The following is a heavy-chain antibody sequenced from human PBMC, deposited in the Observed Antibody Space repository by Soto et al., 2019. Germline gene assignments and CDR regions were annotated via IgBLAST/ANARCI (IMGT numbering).Heavy chain of an antibody. V-gene: IGHV4-59*01. Sequence: PSETLSLTCTVSGDSISTFYWVWMRQSPGKELEWIGYVYYTGSTNYNPSLKSRVTISVDRSKNQFSLKLTSANAADTAVYYCARGRTVRNYADDSSDYFYFFDYWGQGTQVTSPQ. CDR2: VYYTGST. CDR3: ARGRTVRNYADDSSDYFYFFDY. CDR1: GDSISTFY. J-gene: IGHJ4*02. D-gene: IGHD3-22*01.